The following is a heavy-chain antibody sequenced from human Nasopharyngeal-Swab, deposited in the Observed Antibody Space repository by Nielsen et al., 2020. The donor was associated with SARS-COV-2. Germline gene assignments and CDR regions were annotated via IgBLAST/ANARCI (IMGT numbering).Heavy chain of an antibody. J-gene: IGHJ4*02. Sequence: WIRQPPGKGLEWVSVIYSGGSTYYADSVKGRFTISRDNSKNTLYLQMNSLRAEDTAVHYCARATDYWGQGTLVTVSS. V-gene: IGHV3-53*03. CDR3: ARATDY. CDR2: IYSGGST.